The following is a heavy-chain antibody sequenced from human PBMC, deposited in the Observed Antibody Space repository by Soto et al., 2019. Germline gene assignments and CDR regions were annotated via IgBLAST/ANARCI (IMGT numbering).Heavy chain of an antibody. D-gene: IGHD2-21*02. CDR2: IQQDGSEK. Sequence: GGSLRLSCAASGFTFSSNWMSWVRQAPGKGLEWVANIQQDGSEKYYVDSVKGRFTISRDNAKDSLYLQMDSLRAEDTAVYYCARASDKGTVDYWGQGTLVTVSS. J-gene: IGHJ4*02. CDR1: GFTFSSNW. V-gene: IGHV3-7*04. CDR3: ARASDKGTVDY.